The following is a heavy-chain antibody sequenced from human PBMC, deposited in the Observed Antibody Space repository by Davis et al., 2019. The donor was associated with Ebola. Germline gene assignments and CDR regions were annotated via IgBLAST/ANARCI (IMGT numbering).Heavy chain of an antibody. Sequence: AASVKVSCKASGYTFTSYGISWVRQAPGQGLEWMGWISAYNGNTNYAQTLQGRVTMTTDTSTSTAYMELRSLRSDDTAVYYCARDGRIAARPPVGYWGQGTLVTVSS. CDR1: GYTFTSYG. D-gene: IGHD6-6*01. V-gene: IGHV1-18*01. J-gene: IGHJ4*02. CDR3: ARDGRIAARPPVGY. CDR2: ISAYNGNT.